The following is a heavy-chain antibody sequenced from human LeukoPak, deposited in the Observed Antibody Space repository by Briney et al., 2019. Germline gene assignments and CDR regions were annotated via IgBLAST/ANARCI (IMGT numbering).Heavy chain of an antibody. V-gene: IGHV4-39*01. Sequence: SETLSLTCTVSGGSISSSNYYWGWIRQPPGKGLEWIGSIYYSGSTYYNPSLKSRVTISVDTSKNQFSLKLSSVTAADTAVYYCVRLLRAAMAFDYWGQGTLVTVSS. CDR2: IYYSGST. J-gene: IGHJ4*02. D-gene: IGHD5-18*01. CDR3: VRLLRAAMAFDY. CDR1: GGSISSSNYY.